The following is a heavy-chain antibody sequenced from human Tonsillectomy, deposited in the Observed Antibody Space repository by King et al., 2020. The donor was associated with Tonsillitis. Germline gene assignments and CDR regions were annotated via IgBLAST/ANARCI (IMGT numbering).Heavy chain of an antibody. Sequence: QLVQSGGGVVQPGRSLRLSCAASGFTFSRYGIHWVRQAPGMGLEWVAVISTDGSKKYYAESVRGRFTISRDNSKNTLYLQMNSLRADDTAVYYCAKARQWLVHFDYWGQGTLVTVSS. D-gene: IGHD6-19*01. V-gene: IGHV3-30*18. J-gene: IGHJ4*02. CDR2: ISTDGSKK. CDR3: AKARQWLVHFDY. CDR1: GFTFSRYG.